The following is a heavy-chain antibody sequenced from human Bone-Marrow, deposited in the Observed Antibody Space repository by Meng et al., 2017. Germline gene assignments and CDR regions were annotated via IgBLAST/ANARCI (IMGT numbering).Heavy chain of an antibody. J-gene: IGHJ4*02. CDR1: GFTFSDYY. V-gene: IGHV3-30*07. CDR2: ISYDGSNK. Sequence: GGSLRLSCAASGFTFSDYYMSWIRQAPGKGLEWVAVISYDGSNKYYADSVKGRFTISRDNSKNTLYLQMNSLRAEDTAVYYCARTGYSSGWYDDSLDYWGQGTLVTVSS. CDR3: ARTGYSSGWYDDSLDY. D-gene: IGHD6-19*01.